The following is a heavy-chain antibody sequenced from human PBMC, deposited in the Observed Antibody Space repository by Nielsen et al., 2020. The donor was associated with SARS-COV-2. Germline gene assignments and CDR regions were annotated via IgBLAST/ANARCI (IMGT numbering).Heavy chain of an antibody. CDR2: IRSKANDYAT. Sequence: GSLKISCAASGFTFSDSSMHWVRQASGKGLEWLGRIRSKANDYATEYPASVKGRFIISRDDSKNTAYLLMNSLKIDDTAVYYCTRVNPTSGSWFDAFDIWGQGTLVTVSS. V-gene: IGHV3-73*01. J-gene: IGHJ3*02. D-gene: IGHD1-26*01. CDR1: GFTFSDSS. CDR3: TRVNPTSGSWFDAFDI.